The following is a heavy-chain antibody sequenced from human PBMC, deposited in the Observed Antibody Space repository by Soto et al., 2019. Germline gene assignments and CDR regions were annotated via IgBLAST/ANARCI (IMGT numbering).Heavy chain of an antibody. CDR3: ARDFGGGSASFFDY. CDR1: GYDFINHA. V-gene: IGHV1-18*01. J-gene: IGHJ4*02. D-gene: IGHD3-16*01. CDR2: IRGYDGKT. Sequence: QVNRVQSGAEVKKPGASVKVSCKTSGYDFINHAISWLRQAPGQGPEWMGGIRGYDGKTNYAQRLQGRVTMTRDTSTTTAYMELRSLRSDDTAIYYCARDFGGGSASFFDYWGQGTLVTVSS.